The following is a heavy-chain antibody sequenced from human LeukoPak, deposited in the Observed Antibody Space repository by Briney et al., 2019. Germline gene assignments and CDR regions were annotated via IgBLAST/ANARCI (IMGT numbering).Heavy chain of an antibody. CDR1: GGSFSGYY. CDR3: ARAYYSTSWYGV. J-gene: IGHJ3*01. Sequence: PSETLSLTCAVYGGSFSGYYWSWIRQPPGKGLEWIGKINHSGSTNYNPSLKSRVTISVDTSKNQFSLKLSSVTAADTAVYYCARAYYSTSWYGVWGQGTLVTVSS. V-gene: IGHV4-34*01. CDR2: INHSGST. D-gene: IGHD2-2*01.